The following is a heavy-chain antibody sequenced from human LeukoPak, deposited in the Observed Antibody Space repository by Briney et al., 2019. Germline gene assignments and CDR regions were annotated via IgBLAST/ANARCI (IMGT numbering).Heavy chain of an antibody. Sequence: GGSLRLSCAASGFSIMNSAMNWVRQAPGKGLEWVAFIRYDGNNKYYADSVKGRFTISRDNSKNTLYLQMNSLRAEDTAVYYCARPLDYGDYDLDYWGQGTLVTVSS. V-gene: IGHV3-33*08. CDR3: ARPLDYGDYDLDY. CDR2: IRYDGNNK. D-gene: IGHD4-17*01. J-gene: IGHJ4*02. CDR1: GFSIMNSA.